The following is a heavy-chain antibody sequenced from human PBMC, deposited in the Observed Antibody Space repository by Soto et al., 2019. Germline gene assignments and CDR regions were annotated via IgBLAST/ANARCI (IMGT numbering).Heavy chain of an antibody. J-gene: IGHJ6*02. CDR3: ARDGALGENHYYYGMDV. V-gene: IGHV1-18*01. CDR2: ISAYNGNT. D-gene: IGHD3-16*01. Sequence: QVQLVQSGAEVKKPGSSVKVSCKASGGTFSSYTISWVRQAPGQGLEWMGWISAYNGNTNYAQKLQGRVTMTTDTSTSTAYMELRSLRSDDTAVYYCARDGALGENHYYYGMDVWGQGTTVTVSS. CDR1: GGTFSSYT.